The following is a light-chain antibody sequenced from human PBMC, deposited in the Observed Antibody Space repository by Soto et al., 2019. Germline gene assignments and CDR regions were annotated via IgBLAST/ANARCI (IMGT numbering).Light chain of an antibody. J-gene: IGKJ4*02. CDR2: AAS. CDR3: QPKYIDPRT. CDR1: QSVSTY. Sequence: DIQVTQSPSSLSASVGDRVTISCRASQSVSTYLKWYQQKPGKAPNLLIYAASSLYSGVQSRFNGRGSGTDFTLTISSLQPKEFPLYYCQPKYIDPRTLGGGTTVEI. V-gene: IGKV1-39*01.